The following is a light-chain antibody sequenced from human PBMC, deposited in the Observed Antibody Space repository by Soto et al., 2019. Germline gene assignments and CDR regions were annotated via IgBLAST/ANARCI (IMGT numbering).Light chain of an antibody. V-gene: IGKV3-15*01. J-gene: IGKJ5*01. Sequence: EIVLRQSPATLSVSPGERATLSCRASQSVSSNLAWYQQKPGQAPRLVIYGASTSATGIPARFSGSGCGTEFSLTLSSLQSEEFAVYYCQQYNNWSRITFGQGTRLEI. CDR1: QSVSSN. CDR2: GAS. CDR3: QQYNNWSRIT.